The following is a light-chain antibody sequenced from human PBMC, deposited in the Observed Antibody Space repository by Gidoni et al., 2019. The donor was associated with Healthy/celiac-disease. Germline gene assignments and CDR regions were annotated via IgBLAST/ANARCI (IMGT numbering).Light chain of an antibody. J-gene: IGKJ4*01. Sequence: VLTQSPATLSLSPGERATLSCRASQSVRSYLAWYQQKPGQAPRLLIYDASNRATGIPARFSGSGSGTDFTLTISSLEPEDFAVYYCQQRSNWPPLTFXGXTKVEIK. V-gene: IGKV3-11*01. CDR2: DAS. CDR1: QSVRSY. CDR3: QQRSNWPPLT.